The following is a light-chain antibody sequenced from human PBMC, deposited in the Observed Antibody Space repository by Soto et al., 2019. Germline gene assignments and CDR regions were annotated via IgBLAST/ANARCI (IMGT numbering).Light chain of an antibody. Sequence: DIQLTQSPSFLSASVGDRVTITCRASQDISSSLTWYQQKPGKAPRLLIYAASTLQSGVPSRFSGSGSATEFTLTISSLQPEDFATYYCLQLNNYPLTFGGGTKVEIK. CDR2: AAS. CDR3: LQLNNYPLT. J-gene: IGKJ4*01. V-gene: IGKV1-9*01. CDR1: QDISSS.